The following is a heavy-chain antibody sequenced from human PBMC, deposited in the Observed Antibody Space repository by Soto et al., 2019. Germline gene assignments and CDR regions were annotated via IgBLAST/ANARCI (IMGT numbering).Heavy chain of an antibody. CDR3: HRSGHIFEGVV. V-gene: IGHV4-39*01. CDR1: GDSITTNGYY. J-gene: IGHJ4*02. CDR2: VYWTGST. D-gene: IGHD3-16*01. Sequence: SETRSLTCSVSGDSITTNGYYWGWIRQPRGKGLQWIGNVYWTGSTFSHPSLTSRVFISVDPSKNEFSLRLTSVSAADTAVYYCHRSGHIFEGVVWGQGILVTVSS.